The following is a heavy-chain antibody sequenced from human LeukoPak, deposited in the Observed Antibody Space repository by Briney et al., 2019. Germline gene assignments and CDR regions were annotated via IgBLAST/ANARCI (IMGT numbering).Heavy chain of an antibody. J-gene: IGHJ1*01. CDR2: IHQRGYT. Sequence: PGGSLRLSCAASGFTFNRNAISWVRQAPGKGLEWIGEIHQRGYTRHNSSLTSRVTISVDTSKNQFSLKLTSVTAADTAVYYCARVEESVSGNYGARYFHHWGQGTLVTVSS. CDR1: GFTFNRNA. D-gene: IGHD4-11*01. CDR3: ARVEESVSGNYGARYFHH. V-gene: IGHV4-34*01.